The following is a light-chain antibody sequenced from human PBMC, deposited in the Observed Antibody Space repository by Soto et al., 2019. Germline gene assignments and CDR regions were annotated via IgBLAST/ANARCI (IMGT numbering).Light chain of an antibody. CDR1: SSNIWAGYD. CDR2: GNS. V-gene: IGLV1-40*01. Sequence: QSVRTQPPSVSGAPGQRVTISCTGSSSNIWAGYDVHWYQQLPVTAPKLLLYGNSNRPSGVPARFAGSKSGTSASLAITGLQAEDESDYYCQSSDSSLDVLFCGGTKVTLL. CDR3: QSSDSSLDVL. J-gene: IGLJ2*01.